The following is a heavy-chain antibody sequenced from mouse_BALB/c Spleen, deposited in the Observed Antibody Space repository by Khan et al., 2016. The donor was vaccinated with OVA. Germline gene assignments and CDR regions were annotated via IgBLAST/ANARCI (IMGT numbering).Heavy chain of an antibody. D-gene: IGHD2-3*01. J-gene: IGHJ4*01. V-gene: IGHV9-3*02. CDR1: GYTFTNYG. Sequence: QIQLVQSGPELKKPGETVKISCKASGYTFTNYGMNWVKQAPGKVLKWMGRINTNTGEPTYAEEFKGWFAFSLETSASTAYLQINNLKNEDTATYFCARSRWLLPAMDYWGQGTSVTVSS. CDR3: ARSRWLLPAMDY. CDR2: INTNTGEP.